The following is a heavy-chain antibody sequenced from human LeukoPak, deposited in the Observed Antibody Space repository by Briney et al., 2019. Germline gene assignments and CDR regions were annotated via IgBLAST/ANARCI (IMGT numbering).Heavy chain of an antibody. CDR1: GFTFSAYW. J-gene: IGHJ4*02. D-gene: IGHD2-15*01. Sequence: GGSLRLSCAASGFTFSAYWMNWVRQAPGKGLEWVSYISSSSSPIDYADSVRGRFTSSRDNAKNSLYLQMNSLRAEDTAVYYCARQSRCGGSCFYFEDWGQGTLVAVSS. CDR2: ISSSSSPI. V-gene: IGHV3-48*04. CDR3: ARQSRCGGSCFYFED.